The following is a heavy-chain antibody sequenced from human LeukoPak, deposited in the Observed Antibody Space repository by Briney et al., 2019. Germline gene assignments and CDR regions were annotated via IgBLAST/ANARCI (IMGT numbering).Heavy chain of an antibody. Sequence: HTGGSLRLSCAASGFTFSSYEMNWVRQAPGKGLEWVSYISSGSTIYYADSVKGRFTISRDNAKNSLYLQMNSLRAEDTAVYYCARDESGYDYSRRRNYYYGMDVWGQGTTVTVSS. V-gene: IGHV3-48*03. D-gene: IGHD5-12*01. CDR2: ISSGSTI. CDR3: ARDESGYDYSRRRNYYYGMDV. J-gene: IGHJ6*02. CDR1: GFTFSSYE.